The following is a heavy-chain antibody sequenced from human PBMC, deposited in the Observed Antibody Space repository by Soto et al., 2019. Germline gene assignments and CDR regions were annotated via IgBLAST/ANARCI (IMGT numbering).Heavy chain of an antibody. CDR2: IDSSTKYT. Sequence: PGGSLRLSFEASVFTFRDYYMTWFRQAPGKGLEWLSYIDSSTKYTNYADSVKGRFTISRDNAKNSLYLQMNSLRADDTAVYYCAREYYYTMDVWGQGTMVTVSS. CDR3: AREYYYTMDV. J-gene: IGHJ6*02. V-gene: IGHV3-11*05. CDR1: VFTFRDYY.